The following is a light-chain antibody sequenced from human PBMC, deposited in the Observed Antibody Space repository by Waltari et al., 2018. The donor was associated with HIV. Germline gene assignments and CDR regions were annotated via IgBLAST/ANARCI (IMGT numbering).Light chain of an antibody. Sequence: QSALTQPPSASGSPGQSVTIFCTGTRSDVGGSNYVSWYQQHPDKAPKLIIFEVNKRPSGVPDRFSGSKSGNTASLTVSGLRAEDEADYYCSSYAGSDSPYVFGSGTTVTVL. CDR3: SSYAGSDSPYV. J-gene: IGLJ1*01. CDR1: RSDVGGSNY. CDR2: EVN. V-gene: IGLV2-8*01.